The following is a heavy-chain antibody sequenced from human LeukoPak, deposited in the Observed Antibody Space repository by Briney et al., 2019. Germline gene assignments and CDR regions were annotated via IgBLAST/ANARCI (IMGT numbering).Heavy chain of an antibody. CDR2: IYHSGST. CDR1: GGSISSGGYY. V-gene: IGHV4-30-2*02. D-gene: IGHD3-10*01. J-gene: IGHJ6*02. CDR3: ARCEAYYGSGRCYGMDV. Sequence: SQTLSLTCTVSGGSISSGGYYWSWIRQPPGKGLEWIGYIYHSGSTYYNPSLKSRVTISVDTSKNQFSLKLSSVTAADTAVYYCARCEAYYGSGRCYGMDVWGQGTTVTVSS.